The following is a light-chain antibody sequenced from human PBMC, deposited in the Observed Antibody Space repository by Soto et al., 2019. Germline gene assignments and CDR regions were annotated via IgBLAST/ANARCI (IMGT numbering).Light chain of an antibody. CDR1: QSISSW. CDR2: DAS. CDR3: QKYNSYE. V-gene: IGKV1-5*01. J-gene: IGKJ1*01. Sequence: DIQMTQSPSTLSASVGDRVTITCRASQSISSWLAWYQQKPGKAPKLPIYDASSLESGVPSRFSGSGSGTEFTLTISSLQPDDFATYYCQKYNSYEFGRGTKVDIK.